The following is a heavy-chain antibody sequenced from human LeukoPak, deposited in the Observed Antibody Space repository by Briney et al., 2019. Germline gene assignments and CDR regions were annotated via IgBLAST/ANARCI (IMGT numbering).Heavy chain of an antibody. Sequence: SETLSLTCTVSGGSISSYYWSWIRQPAGKGLEWIGRIYTSGSTNCNPSLKSRVTMSVDTSKNQFSLKPSSVTAADTAVYYCARDQGYCSGGSCYSGVGYWGQGTLVTVSS. CDR2: IYTSGST. D-gene: IGHD2-15*01. CDR3: ARDQGYCSGGSCYSGVGY. CDR1: GGSISSYY. J-gene: IGHJ4*02. V-gene: IGHV4-4*07.